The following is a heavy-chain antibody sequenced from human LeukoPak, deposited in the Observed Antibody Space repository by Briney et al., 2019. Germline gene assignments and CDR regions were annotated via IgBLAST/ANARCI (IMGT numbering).Heavy chain of an antibody. V-gene: IGHV3-23*01. CDR1: GFTFSSYT. Sequence: GGSLRLSCAASGFTFSSYTMAWVRQAPGKGLECVSSLSFGGGTIYYADSVKGRFTISRDTSKNALYLQMNSLRAEDTAIYYCAKEVVPGTSRSFDYWGQGTLVTVSS. J-gene: IGHJ4*02. CDR2: LSFGGGTI. D-gene: IGHD2-2*01. CDR3: AKEVVPGTSRSFDY.